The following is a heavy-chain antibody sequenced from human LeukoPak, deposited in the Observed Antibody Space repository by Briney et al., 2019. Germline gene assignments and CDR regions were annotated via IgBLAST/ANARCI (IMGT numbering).Heavy chain of an antibody. J-gene: IGHJ5*02. CDR1: GFTFSSYA. CDR3: AKTRLWGSGENWFDP. D-gene: IGHD5-18*01. Sequence: GSLRLSCAASGFTFSSYAMSWVRQAPGKGLEWVSTMSGSGGSTYYADSVKGRFTISRDNSKNMLYLQMNSLRAEDTAVYYCAKTRLWGSGENWFDPWGQGTLVTVSS. CDR2: MSGSGGST. V-gene: IGHV3-23*01.